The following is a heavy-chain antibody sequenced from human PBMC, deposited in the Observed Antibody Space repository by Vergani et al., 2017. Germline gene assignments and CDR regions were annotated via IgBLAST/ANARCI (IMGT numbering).Heavy chain of an antibody. Sequence: QITLRESGPTLVKPTQTLTLTCTFSGFSLTTGGEGVGWIRQPPGRALEWLAFVYWNDDERYSPSLKSRVTITKDTSKNEVILTMATMDPVDTATYYCAHDDYASGTYAFDMWGQGTMVTVSS. CDR1: GFSLTTGGEG. CDR2: VYWNDDE. D-gene: IGHD3-10*01. J-gene: IGHJ3*02. V-gene: IGHV2-5*01. CDR3: AHDDYASGTYAFDM.